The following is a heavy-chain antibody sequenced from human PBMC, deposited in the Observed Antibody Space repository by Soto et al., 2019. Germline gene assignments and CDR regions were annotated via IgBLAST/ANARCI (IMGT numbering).Heavy chain of an antibody. V-gene: IGHV4-61*08. CDR1: GGSISSGGYS. J-gene: IGHJ4*02. CDR3: TRGGDPYKTGH. Sequence: SETLSLTCAVSGGSISSGGYSWSWIRQPPGKGLEWIGYIYHSGSTNYNPSLKSRVTISVDTSKNQFSLKLTSVNTADTAIYYCTRGGDPYKTGHWGQGTLVTVSS. D-gene: IGHD2-21*01. CDR2: IYHSGST.